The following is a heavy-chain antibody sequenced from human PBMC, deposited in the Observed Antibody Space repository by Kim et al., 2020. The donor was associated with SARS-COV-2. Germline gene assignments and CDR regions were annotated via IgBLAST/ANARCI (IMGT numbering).Heavy chain of an antibody. D-gene: IGHD3-22*01. CDR3: STTPIYIFDNSGSFDH. CDR2: VSSRGRP. V-gene: IGHV4-4*07. CDR1: GTSISSYY. Sequence: SETLSLTCTVSGTSISSYYYNWIRQSAGKGLEWIGRVSSRGRPIYNPSLQRRVNLSVDASKKQLSLRLRSATAAATAAYYCSTTPIYIFDNSGSFDHCG. J-gene: IGHJ4*01.